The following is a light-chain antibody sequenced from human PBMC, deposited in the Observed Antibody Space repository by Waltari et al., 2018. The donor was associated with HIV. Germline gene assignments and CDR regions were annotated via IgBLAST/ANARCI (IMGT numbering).Light chain of an antibody. CDR1: ALPKQF. V-gene: IGLV3-25*03. CDR2: KDD. CDR3: ESADDSGDHWV. Sequence: SYELTQPPSVSVSPGQTARIPCSGDALPKQFAYWYQQKAGHAPLMVIYKDDKRPSGIPDRFSGSMSGTTVTLIISGVQPEDEADYYCESADDSGDHWVFGGGTKLSVL. J-gene: IGLJ3*02.